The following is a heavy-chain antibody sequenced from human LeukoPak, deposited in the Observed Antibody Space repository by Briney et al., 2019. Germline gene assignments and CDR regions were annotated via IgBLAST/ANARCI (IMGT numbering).Heavy chain of an antibody. J-gene: IGHJ1*01. CDR3: AKGGPVAAVPRYFQH. D-gene: IGHD6-19*01. CDR2: ISGSGGTT. Sequence: PGGSLRLSCAASGFTFSSYAMSWVRQAPGKGLEWVSAISGSGGTTYYADSVEGRFTISRDNSKNTLYLQMNSLRAEDTAVYYCAKGGPVAAVPRYFQHWGQGTLVTVSS. CDR1: GFTFSSYA. V-gene: IGHV3-23*01.